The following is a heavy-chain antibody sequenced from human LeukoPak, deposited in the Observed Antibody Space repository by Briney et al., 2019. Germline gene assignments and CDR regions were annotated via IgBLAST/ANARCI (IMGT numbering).Heavy chain of an antibody. D-gene: IGHD3-9*01. CDR3: ARDRYYDILTGYSGFDY. V-gene: IGHV3-21*01. J-gene: IGHJ4*02. Sequence: GGSLRLSCAASGFTFSSYSMNWVRQAPGKGLEWVSSISSSSSYIYYADSVKGRFTISRDNAKNSLYLQMNSLRAEDTAVYYCARDRYYDILTGYSGFDYWGQGTLVTVSS. CDR2: ISSSSSYI. CDR1: GFTFSSYS.